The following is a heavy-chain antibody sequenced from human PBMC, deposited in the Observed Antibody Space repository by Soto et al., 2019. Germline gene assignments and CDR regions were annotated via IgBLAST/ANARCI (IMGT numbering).Heavy chain of an antibody. D-gene: IGHD3-22*01. J-gene: IGHJ4*02. CDR2: IYQSGTA. Sequence: PSETLSLTCAVSGGSISSGGFSWNWIRQSPPTKGLEWIGHIYQSGTAYYNPSLKSRVIISVDTSKNQFSLKLTSVTAADTAVYYCVRAYYYDSGGFHSDYWGQGILVTVSS. CDR3: VRAYYYDSGGFHSDY. CDR1: GGSISSGGFS. V-gene: IGHV4-30-2*06.